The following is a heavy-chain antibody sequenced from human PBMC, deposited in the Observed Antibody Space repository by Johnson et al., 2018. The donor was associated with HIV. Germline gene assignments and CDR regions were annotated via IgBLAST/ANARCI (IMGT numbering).Heavy chain of an antibody. CDR3: ARDRASSSTSDAFDI. Sequence: QVQLVESGGGLVKPGGSLRLSCAASGFTFSDYYMSWIRQAPGKGLEWVSYISSSGSTIYYADSVKGRFTISRDNSKNTLNLQINGLRAEDTAVYHCARDRASSSTSDAFDIWGQGTMVTVSS. CDR2: ISSSGSTI. V-gene: IGHV3-11*04. CDR1: GFTFSDYY. J-gene: IGHJ3*02. D-gene: IGHD6-6*01.